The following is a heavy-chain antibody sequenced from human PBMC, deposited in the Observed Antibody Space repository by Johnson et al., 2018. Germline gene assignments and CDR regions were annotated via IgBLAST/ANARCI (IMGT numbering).Heavy chain of an antibody. D-gene: IGHD3-22*01. CDR2: ISWNSGSI. CDR1: GFTFDDYA. V-gene: IGHV3-9*01. CDR3: AKDRPDDSSGYYPLGAFDI. J-gene: IGHJ3*02. Sequence: EVQLVESGGGLVQPGRSLRLSCAASGFTFDDYAMHWVRQAPGKGLEWVSGISWNSGSIGYADSVKGRFTISRDNAKDSLYLQMNSLRAEDTALYYCAKDRPDDSSGYYPLGAFDIWGQGTMVTVSS.